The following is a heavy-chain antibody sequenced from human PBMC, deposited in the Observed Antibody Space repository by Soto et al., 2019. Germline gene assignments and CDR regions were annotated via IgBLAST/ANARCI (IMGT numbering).Heavy chain of an antibody. V-gene: IGHV1-3*01. Sequence: ASVNVSCKSSGYTFSNYILHWVRQAPGQRLEWMGWINAGNGYTKYSRKFQGRVTITRDTSANTASMELNSLRSEDTAVYYCARVRSLYYGMDVWGQGTTVTVSS. CDR2: INAGNGYT. CDR3: ARVRSLYYGMDV. J-gene: IGHJ6*02. D-gene: IGHD3-10*01. CDR1: GYTFSNYI.